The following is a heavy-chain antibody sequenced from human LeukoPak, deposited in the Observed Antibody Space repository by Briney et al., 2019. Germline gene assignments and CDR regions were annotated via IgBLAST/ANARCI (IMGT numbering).Heavy chain of an antibody. CDR3: ARERRAAAGKIDY. D-gene: IGHD6-13*01. J-gene: IGHJ4*02. V-gene: IGHV1-2*02. Sequence: ASVKVSCKASGYTFTSYYMHWVRQAPGQGLEWMGWINPNSGGTNYAQKFQGRVTMTRDTSISTAYMELSRLRSDDTAVYYCARERRAAAGKIDYWGQGTLVTVSS. CDR1: GYTFTSYY. CDR2: INPNSGGT.